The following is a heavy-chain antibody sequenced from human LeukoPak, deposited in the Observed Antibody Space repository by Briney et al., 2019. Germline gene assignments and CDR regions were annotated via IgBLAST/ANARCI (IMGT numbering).Heavy chain of an antibody. J-gene: IGHJ4*02. CDR2: ISSSGSTI. Sequence: HTGGSLRLSGAASGFTFSSYEMNWVRQAPGKGLEWVSYISSSGSTIYYADSVKGRFTISRDNAKNSLYLQMNSLRAEDTAVYYCARDSSSWPYYFDYWGQGTLVTVSS. CDR3: ARDSSSWPYYFDY. V-gene: IGHV3-48*03. CDR1: GFTFSSYE. D-gene: IGHD6-13*01.